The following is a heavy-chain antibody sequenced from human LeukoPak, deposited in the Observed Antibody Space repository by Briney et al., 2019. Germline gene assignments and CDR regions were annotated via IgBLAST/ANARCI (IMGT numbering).Heavy chain of an antibody. Sequence: GGSLRLSCAASGFLFYEYGMSWIRQRPGKGLEGVAGISWNGLSIHYADSVKGRFTISRDDAKKSLFLHMDGLSAEDTAFYYCARRGGYCSGDCYPDNWGQGTLVIVSS. J-gene: IGHJ4*02. CDR2: ISWNGLSI. CDR3: ARRGGYCSGDCYPDN. CDR1: GFLFYEYG. D-gene: IGHD2-21*02. V-gene: IGHV3-20*04.